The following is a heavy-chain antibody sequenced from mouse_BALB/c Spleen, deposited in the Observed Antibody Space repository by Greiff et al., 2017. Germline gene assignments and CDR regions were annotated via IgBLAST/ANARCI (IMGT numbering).Heavy chain of an antibody. J-gene: IGHJ3*01. CDR1: GYSITSDYA. D-gene: IGHD2-14*01. V-gene: IGHV3-2*02. Sequence: EVQGVESGPGLVKPSQSLSLTCTVTGYSITSDYAWNWIRQFPGNKLEWMGYISYSGSTSYNPSLKSRISITRDTSKNQFFLQLNSVTTEDTATYYCARNYYRYTWFAYWGQGTLVTVSA. CDR2: ISYSGST. CDR3: ARNYYRYTWFAY.